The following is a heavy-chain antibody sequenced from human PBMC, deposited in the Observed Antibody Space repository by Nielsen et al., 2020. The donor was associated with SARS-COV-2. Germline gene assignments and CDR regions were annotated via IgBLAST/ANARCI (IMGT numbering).Heavy chain of an antibody. Sequence: ASVKVSCKASGYTFTSYDINWVRQATGQGLEWMGWMNPNSGNTGYAQKFQGRVTITADKSTSTAYMELSSLRSEDTAVYYCASITAMVEDGGYFDYWGQGTLVTVSS. CDR3: ASITAMVEDGGYFDY. CDR1: GYTFTSYD. J-gene: IGHJ4*02. CDR2: MNPNSGNT. D-gene: IGHD5-18*01. V-gene: IGHV1-8*01.